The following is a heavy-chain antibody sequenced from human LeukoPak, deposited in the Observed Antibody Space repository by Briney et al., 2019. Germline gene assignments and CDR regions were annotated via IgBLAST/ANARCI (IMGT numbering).Heavy chain of an antibody. CDR1: GFTFSSYG. CDR2: ISYDGSNK. CDR3: AKDRLLHFDY. V-gene: IGHV3-30*18. J-gene: IGHJ4*02. Sequence: GGSLRLSCAASGFTFSSYGMHWVRQAPGKGLEWVAVISYDGSNKYYADSVKGRFTISRDNSKNTLYLQMNSLRAEDTAVYYCAKDRLLHFDYWGQGTLVTVSS.